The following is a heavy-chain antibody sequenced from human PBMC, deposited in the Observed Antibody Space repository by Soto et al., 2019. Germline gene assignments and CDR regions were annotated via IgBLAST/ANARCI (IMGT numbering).Heavy chain of an antibody. CDR1: GGSISNYY. V-gene: IGHV4-59*08. D-gene: IGHD3-22*01. Sequence: PSETLSLTCTVSGGSISNYYWSWIRQPPGKGLEWIAYFYYTGSTNYNPSLRSRVTISVDTSKNQFPLKLSSVTAADTAVYYCAKYYYDSNTYFYRWFDPWGQGTLVTVSS. CDR2: FYYTGST. CDR3: AKYYYDSNTYFYRWFDP. J-gene: IGHJ5*02.